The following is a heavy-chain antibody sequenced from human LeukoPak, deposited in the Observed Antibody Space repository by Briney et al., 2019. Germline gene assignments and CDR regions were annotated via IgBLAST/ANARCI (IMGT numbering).Heavy chain of an antibody. CDR2: IQQDGSDK. D-gene: IGHD6-6*01. V-gene: IGHV3-7*01. CDR1: GFTFSSYW. CDR3: ARELGSYSSSSQGDY. J-gene: IGHJ4*02. Sequence: GGSLRLSCAASGFTFSSYWMSWVRQAPGKGLEWVANIQQDGSDKYYVDSVKGRFTISRDSAKNSLYLQMNSLRAEDTAVYYCARELGSYSSSSQGDYLGQGTLVTVSS.